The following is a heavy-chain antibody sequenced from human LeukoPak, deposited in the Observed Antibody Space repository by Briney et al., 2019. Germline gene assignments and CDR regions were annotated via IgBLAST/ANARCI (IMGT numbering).Heavy chain of an antibody. CDR1: GYSISSGYN. J-gene: IGHJ4*02. CDR2: ISHSGST. CDR3: ARLTSYGDHVY. V-gene: IGHV4-38-2*02. Sequence: SETLSLTCTVSGYSISSGYNGGWIRQPPGKRLEWIGTISHSGSTYYNPSLKSRVSISIDTSKNQFSLKLSSVTAADTAVYYCARLTSYGDHVYWGQGTLVTVSS. D-gene: IGHD4-17*01.